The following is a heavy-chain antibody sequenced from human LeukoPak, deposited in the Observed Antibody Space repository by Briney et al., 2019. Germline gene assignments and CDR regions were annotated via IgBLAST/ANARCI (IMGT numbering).Heavy chain of an antibody. V-gene: IGHV4-34*01. CDR1: GGSFSGYY. D-gene: IGHD4-17*01. CDR3: ATRYDYGDYDDDY. CDR2: INHSGST. J-gene: IGHJ4*02. Sequence: SETLSLTCAVYGGSFSGYYWSWIRQPPGKGLEWIGEINHSGSTNYNPSLKSRVTISVDTSKNQFSLKLSSVTAADTAVYYCATRYDYGDYDDDYWGQGTLVTVSS.